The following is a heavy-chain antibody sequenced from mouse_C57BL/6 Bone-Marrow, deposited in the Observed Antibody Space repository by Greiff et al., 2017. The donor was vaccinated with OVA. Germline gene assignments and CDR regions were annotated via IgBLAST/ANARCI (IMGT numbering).Heavy chain of an antibody. CDR1: GYSITSGYY. V-gene: IGHV3-6*01. CDR3: ARGFYYYFDY. J-gene: IGHJ2*01. Sequence: VQLKESGPGLVKPSQSLSLTCSVTGYSITSGYYWNWIRQFPGNKLEWMGYISYDGSNNYNPSLKNRISITRDTSKNQFLLKLNSVTTEDAATYYCARGFYYYFDYWGQGTTLTVSS. D-gene: IGHD1-1*01. CDR2: ISYDGSN.